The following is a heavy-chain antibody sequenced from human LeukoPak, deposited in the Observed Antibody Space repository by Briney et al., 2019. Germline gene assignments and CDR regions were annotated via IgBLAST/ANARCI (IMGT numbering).Heavy chain of an antibody. D-gene: IGHD3-16*02. CDR3: AKKPLGELSLQLDY. CDR1: GGTFSSYA. CDR2: IIPIFGTA. J-gene: IGHJ4*02. V-gene: IGHV1-69*13. Sequence: SVKVSCKASGGTFSSYAISWVRQAPGQGLEWMGGIIPIFGTANYAQKFQGRVTITADESTSTAYMELSSLRSEDTAVYYCAKKPLGELSLQLDYWGQGTLVTVSS.